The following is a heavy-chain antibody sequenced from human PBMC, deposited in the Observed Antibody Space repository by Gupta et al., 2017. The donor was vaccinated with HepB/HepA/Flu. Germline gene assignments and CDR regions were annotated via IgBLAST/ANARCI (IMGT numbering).Heavy chain of an antibody. CDR1: GFTFSSYA. CDR2: ISGSGGST. V-gene: IGHV3-23*01. Sequence: EVQLLESGGGLVQPGGSLRLSCAASGFTFSSYAMRWVRQAPGKGLEWVSAISGSGGSTYYADSVKGRFTISRDNSKNTLYLQINSLGAEDTAVYYCAKDQEYSYDNWGQGTLVTVSS. D-gene: IGHD5-18*01. CDR3: AKDQEYSYDN. J-gene: IGHJ4*02.